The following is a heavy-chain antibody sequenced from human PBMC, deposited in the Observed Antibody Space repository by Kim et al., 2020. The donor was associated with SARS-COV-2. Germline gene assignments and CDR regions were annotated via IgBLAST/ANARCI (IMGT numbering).Heavy chain of an antibody. CDR2: ISSSSSYI. CDR3: ARDTFGSGSYYMWEVFDY. Sequence: GGSLRLSCAASGFTFSSYSMNWVRQAPGKGLEWVSSISSSSSYIYYADSVKGRFTISRDNAKNSLYLQMNSLRAEDTAVYYCARDTFGSGSYYMWEVFDYWGQGTLVTVSS. CDR1: GFTFSSYS. J-gene: IGHJ4*02. D-gene: IGHD3-10*01. V-gene: IGHV3-21*01.